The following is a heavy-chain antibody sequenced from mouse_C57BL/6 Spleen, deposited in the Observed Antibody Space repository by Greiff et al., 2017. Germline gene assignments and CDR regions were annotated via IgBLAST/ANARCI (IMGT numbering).Heavy chain of an antibody. CDR2: IYPGDGDT. Sequence: VQLQESGPELVKPGASVKISCKASGYAFSSSWMNWVKQRPGKGLEWIGRIYPGDGDTNYNGKFKGKATLTADKSSSTAYMQLSSLTSEDSAVYFCARTPFAYWGQGTLVTVSA. CDR1: GYAFSSSW. V-gene: IGHV1-82*01. J-gene: IGHJ3*01. CDR3: ARTPFAY.